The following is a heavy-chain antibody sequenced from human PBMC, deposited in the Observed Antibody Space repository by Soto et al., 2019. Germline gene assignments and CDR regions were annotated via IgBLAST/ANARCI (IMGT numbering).Heavy chain of an antibody. CDR3: AGGGQLWPNYYYGMDV. J-gene: IGHJ6*02. V-gene: IGHV1-8*01. Sequence: QVQLVQSGAEVKKPGASVKVSCKASGYTFTSYDINWVRQATGQGLEWMGWMNPNSGNTGYAQKFQGRVTMTRNTSISTAYMELSSLRSEDTAVYYFAGGGQLWPNYYYGMDVWGQGTTVTVSS. CDR1: GYTFTSYD. CDR2: MNPNSGNT. D-gene: IGHD5-18*01.